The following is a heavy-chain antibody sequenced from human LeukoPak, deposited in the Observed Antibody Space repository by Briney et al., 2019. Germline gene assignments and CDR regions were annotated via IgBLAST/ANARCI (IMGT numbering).Heavy chain of an antibody. J-gene: IGHJ4*02. V-gene: IGHV1-18*01. CDR3: ATHYYDSSGYYYVLYY. CDR2: ISAYNGNT. D-gene: IGHD3-22*01. CDR1: GYTFTSYV. Sequence: ASVKVSCKASGYTFTSYVISWVRQAPGHGLEWMGWISAYNGNTNYAQKLQGRVTMTTDTSTSTAYMELRSLRSDDTAVYYCATHYYDSSGYYYVLYYWGQGTLVTVSS.